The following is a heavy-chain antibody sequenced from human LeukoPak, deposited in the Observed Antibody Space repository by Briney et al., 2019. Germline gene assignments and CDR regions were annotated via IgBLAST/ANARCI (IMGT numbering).Heavy chain of an antibody. CDR3: ASSSGDYNWYFDL. D-gene: IGHD4-17*01. Sequence: SETLSLTCTVSGGSISSGGYYWSWIRQHPGKGLEWIGYIYYSGSTYYNPSLKSRVTISVDTSKNQFSLKLSSVTAADTAVYYRASSSGDYNWYFDLWGRGTLVTVSS. CDR1: GGSISSGGYY. J-gene: IGHJ2*01. V-gene: IGHV4-31*03. CDR2: IYYSGST.